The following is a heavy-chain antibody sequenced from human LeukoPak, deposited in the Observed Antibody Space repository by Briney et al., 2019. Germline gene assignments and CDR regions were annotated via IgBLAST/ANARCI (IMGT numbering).Heavy chain of an antibody. CDR2: IYYGGST. J-gene: IGHJ3*02. D-gene: IGHD4-23*01. Sequence: PSETLSLTCTVSGGSISSYYWSWIRQPPGKGLEWIGYIYYGGSTNYNPSLKSRVTISVDTSKNQFSLKLSSVTAADTAVYYCARDLGASYGGNAFDIWGQGTMVTVSS. CDR3: ARDLGASYGGNAFDI. V-gene: IGHV4-59*01. CDR1: GGSISSYY.